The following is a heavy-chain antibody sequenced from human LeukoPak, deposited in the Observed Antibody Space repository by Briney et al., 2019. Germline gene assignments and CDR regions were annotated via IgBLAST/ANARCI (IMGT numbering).Heavy chain of an antibody. D-gene: IGHD3-9*01. CDR3: ARDQAATNTQVRFCLD. CDR2: ISAYNGNT. Sequence: GASVKVSCKASGYTFTSYGISWVRHAPGQGLEWMGWISAYNGNTNFAQKLQGRVTMTTDTSTSTAYMDLRSLKSDDTAVYYCARDQAATNTQVRFCLDWGQGTLVTVSS. V-gene: IGHV1-18*01. CDR1: GYTFTSYG. J-gene: IGHJ4*02.